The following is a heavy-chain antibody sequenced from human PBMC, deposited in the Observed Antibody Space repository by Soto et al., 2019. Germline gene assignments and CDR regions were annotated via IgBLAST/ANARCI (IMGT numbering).Heavy chain of an antibody. CDR3: ARRVVVTAEKYFYDY. D-gene: IGHD2-21*02. CDR2: IYPGDSDT. Sequence: GESLKISCKASGYNFPNYWIGWVRQTPGKGLDWMGIIYPGDSDTRYSPSFQGQVTISADKSISTAYLQWSSLKASDTAIYYCARRVVVTAEKYFYDYWGQGTLVTVSS. V-gene: IGHV5-51*01. J-gene: IGHJ4*02. CDR1: GYNFPNYW.